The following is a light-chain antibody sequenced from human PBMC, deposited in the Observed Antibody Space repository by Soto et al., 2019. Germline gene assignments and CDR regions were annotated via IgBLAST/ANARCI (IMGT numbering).Light chain of an antibody. CDR3: NSYTSSSSYV. CDR2: DVS. Sequence: QSVLTQPASVSGSPGQSITISCTGTSSDVGAYQYVSWYQQYPGKAPKLMIYDVSNRPSGVSNRFSGSKSGNTASLTISGLQDEDEADYYCNSYTSSSSYVFGTGTKVTVL. V-gene: IGLV2-14*01. J-gene: IGLJ1*01. CDR1: SSDVGAYQY.